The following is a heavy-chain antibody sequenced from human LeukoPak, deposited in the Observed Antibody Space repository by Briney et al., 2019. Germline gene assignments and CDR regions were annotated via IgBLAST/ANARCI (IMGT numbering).Heavy chain of an antibody. CDR3: ARINCSGGTCYDYFDD. D-gene: IGHD2-15*01. J-gene: IGHJ4*02. V-gene: IGHV3-23*01. CDR2: VSAGGSNT. CDR1: GFTFSPYW. Sequence: PGGSVRLSCVGSGFTFSPYWMSWVRQAPGKGLEWVLAVSAGGSNTYYADSVEGRFTISRDNSKDTLYLHMDSLRVEDTAQYFCARINCSGGTCYDYFDDWGQGTLVTVSS.